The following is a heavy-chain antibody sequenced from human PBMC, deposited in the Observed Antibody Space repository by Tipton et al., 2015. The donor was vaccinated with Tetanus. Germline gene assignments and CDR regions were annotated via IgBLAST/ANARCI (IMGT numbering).Heavy chain of an antibody. CDR1: GGSITSSTYY. CDR3: ARASVTILRGVMIRGTGWFDP. J-gene: IGHJ5*02. Sequence: TLSLTCTVSGGSITSSTYYWGWIRQPPGKGLEWIGTFYSGGSIFYNPSFKSRATISVDTPKNQISLRLTSVTAADTAVYFCARASVTILRGVMIRGTGWFDPWGQGTLVTVSS. D-gene: IGHD3-10*01. CDR2: FYSGGSI. V-gene: IGHV4-39*07.